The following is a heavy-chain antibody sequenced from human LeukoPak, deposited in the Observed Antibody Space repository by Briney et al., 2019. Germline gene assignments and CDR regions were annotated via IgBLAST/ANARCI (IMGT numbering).Heavy chain of an antibody. CDR2: IYHSGST. J-gene: IGHJ5*02. V-gene: IGHV4-30-2*01. CDR1: GGSISSGGYY. D-gene: IGHD3-10*01. CDR3: ARAVRPYYGSGNWFDP. Sequence: PSETLSLTCTVSGGSISSGGYYWSWIRQPPGKGLEWIGYIYHSGSTYYNPSLKSRVTISVDRSKNQFSLKLSSVTAADTAVYYCARAVRPYYGSGNWFDPWGQGTLVTVSS.